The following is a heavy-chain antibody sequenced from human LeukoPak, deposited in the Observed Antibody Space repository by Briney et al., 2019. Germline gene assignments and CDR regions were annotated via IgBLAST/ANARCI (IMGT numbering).Heavy chain of an antibody. V-gene: IGHV3-48*03. Sequence: LSLTCNVYGGSFSGYYWNWIRQSPGKGLEWVSYISSSGSTIYYADSVKGRFTISRDNAKNSLYLQMNSLRAEDTAVYYCARDKDSSGWYANDAFDIWGQGTMVTVSS. D-gene: IGHD6-19*01. J-gene: IGHJ3*02. CDR3: ARDKDSSGWYANDAFDI. CDR1: GGSFSGYY. CDR2: ISSSGSTI.